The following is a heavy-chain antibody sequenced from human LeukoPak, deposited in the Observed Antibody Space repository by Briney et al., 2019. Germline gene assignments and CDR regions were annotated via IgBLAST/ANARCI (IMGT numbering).Heavy chain of an antibody. D-gene: IGHD3-9*01. J-gene: IGHJ4*02. Sequence: GRSLRLSCAASGFTFSSYAMHWVRQAPGKGLEWVAVISYDGSNKYYADSVKGRFTISRDNSKNTLYLQMNSLRAEDTAVYYCARSEALYDILTGYPFDYWGQGTLVTVSS. CDR1: GFTFSSYA. CDR2: ISYDGSNK. V-gene: IGHV3-30*04. CDR3: ARSEALYDILTGYPFDY.